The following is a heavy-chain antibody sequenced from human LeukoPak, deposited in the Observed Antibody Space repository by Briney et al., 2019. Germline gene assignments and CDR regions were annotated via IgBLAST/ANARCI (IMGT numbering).Heavy chain of an antibody. CDR2: IAYDGSIK. Sequence: PGRSLRLSCAASGFTFSSYAMHWVRQGPGKGLEWVAVIAYDGSIKYYADSVKGRFTISRDNSKNTLYLQMNSLRPEDAAVYYCARDLDTNYYDSSGYYVRYNWFDPWGQGTLVTVSS. V-gene: IGHV3-30-3*01. J-gene: IGHJ5*02. CDR3: ARDLDTNYYDSSGYYVRYNWFDP. D-gene: IGHD3-22*01. CDR1: GFTFSSYA.